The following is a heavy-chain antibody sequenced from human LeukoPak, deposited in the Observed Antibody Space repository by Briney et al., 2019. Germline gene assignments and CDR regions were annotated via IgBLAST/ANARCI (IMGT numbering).Heavy chain of an antibody. D-gene: IGHD6-13*01. CDR2: INHSGST. V-gene: IGHV4-34*01. CDR1: GGSFSGYY. J-gene: IGHJ4*02. CDR3: ARGGPGIAAY. Sequence: SETLSLTCAVYGGSFSGYYWSWIRQPPGKGLEWIGEINHSGSTNYNPSLKSRVTISVDTSKNQFSLKLSSVTAADTAVYYCARGGPGIAAYWGQGTLVTVSS.